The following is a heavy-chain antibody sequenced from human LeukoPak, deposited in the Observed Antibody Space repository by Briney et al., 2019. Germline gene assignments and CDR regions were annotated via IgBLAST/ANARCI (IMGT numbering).Heavy chain of an antibody. CDR2: IYYSGST. CDR1: GGSISSYY. D-gene: IGHD3-22*01. J-gene: IGHJ4*02. V-gene: IGHV4-59*01. Sequence: SETLSLTCTVSGGSISSYYWSWIRQPPGKGLEWIGYIYYSGSTKYSPSLKSRVTIAVETSKNQFSLKLSSVTAADTAVYYCARDSGKSVYYYDSSGYYGFDYWGQGTLVTVSS. CDR3: ARDSGKSVYYYDSSGYYGFDY.